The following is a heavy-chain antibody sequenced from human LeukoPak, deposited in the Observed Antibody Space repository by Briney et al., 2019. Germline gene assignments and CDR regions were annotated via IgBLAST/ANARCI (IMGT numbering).Heavy chain of an antibody. V-gene: IGHV4-31*03. J-gene: IGHJ3*02. CDR3: ARPARYYLDAFDI. D-gene: IGHD3-10*01. CDR2: IHYSGRT. Sequence: PSQTLSLTCTDSGGSISSGGYYWGWIRQHPGQGLEWVVYIHYSGRTYYNPSHKSRVTISVDTSKNQCSLKLSSVTAADTAAYYCARPARYYLDAFDIWGQGTMVTVSS. CDR1: GGSISSGGYY.